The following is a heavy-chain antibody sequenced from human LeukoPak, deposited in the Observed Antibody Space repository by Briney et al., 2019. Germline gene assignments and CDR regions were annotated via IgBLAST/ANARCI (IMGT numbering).Heavy chain of an antibody. Sequence: GGSLRLSCAASGFTFSSYAMHWVRQTPGKGLEWVAVISYDGIDKYYADSVKGRFTISRDNSKNTLYLQMNSLRSEDTAVYYCAKGSCSSTTCLKTDWGQGTPVTVSS. CDR1: GFTFSSYA. V-gene: IGHV3-30*18. CDR2: ISYDGIDK. CDR3: AKGSCSSTTCLKTD. D-gene: IGHD2-2*01. J-gene: IGHJ4*02.